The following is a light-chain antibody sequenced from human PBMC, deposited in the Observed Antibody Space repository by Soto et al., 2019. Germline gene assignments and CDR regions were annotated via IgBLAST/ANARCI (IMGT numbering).Light chain of an antibody. CDR1: QSVSNNY. CDR2: GAS. CDR3: QQYRTSPPT. V-gene: IGKV3-20*01. J-gene: IGKJ1*01. Sequence: EIVLTQSPGTLSLSPGERATLSCRASQSVSNNYLAWYQQKPGQTPRLLIYGASSRATGIPDRFSGSGSGTDFTLTISRLDPEDFAMYYCQQYRTSPPTFGQGTKVEIK.